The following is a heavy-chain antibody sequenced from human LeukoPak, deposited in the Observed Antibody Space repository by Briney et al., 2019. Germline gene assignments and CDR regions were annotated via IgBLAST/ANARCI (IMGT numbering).Heavy chain of an antibody. V-gene: IGHV1-3*01. CDR3: ATRCGYSYGCYFDY. D-gene: IGHD5-18*01. Sequence: GASVKVSCKASGYTFTSYAMHWVRQAPGQRLEWMGWINAGNGNTEYSQKFQGRVTITRDTSASTAYMELSSLRSEDTAVYYCATRCGYSYGCYFDYWGQGTLVTVSS. CDR2: INAGNGNT. J-gene: IGHJ4*02. CDR1: GYTFTSYA.